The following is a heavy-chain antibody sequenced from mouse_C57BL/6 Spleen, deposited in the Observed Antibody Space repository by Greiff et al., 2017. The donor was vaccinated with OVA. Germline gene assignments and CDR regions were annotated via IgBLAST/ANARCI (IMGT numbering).Heavy chain of an antibody. V-gene: IGHV1-47*01. Sequence: VQGVESGAELVKPGASVKMSCKASGYTFTTYPIEWMKQNHGKSLEWIGNFHPYNDDTKYNEKFKGKATLTVEKSSSTVYLELSRLTSDDSAVYYCASKGDYDSFAYWGQGTLVTVSA. D-gene: IGHD2-4*01. J-gene: IGHJ3*01. CDR3: ASKGDYDSFAY. CDR2: FHPYNDDT. CDR1: GYTFTTYP.